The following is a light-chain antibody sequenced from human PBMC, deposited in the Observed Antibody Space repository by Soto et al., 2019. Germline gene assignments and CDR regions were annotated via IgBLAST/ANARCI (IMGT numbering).Light chain of an antibody. J-gene: IGKJ5*01. CDR3: QQYSNWPPIT. Sequence: ETVMTQSPGTLSVSKRERATLSCRASQSVSIHLAWYQQKPGQAPRLLIYDTSTRATGIPARFSGSGSGTEFTLTISSLQSEDFAVYYCQQYSNWPPITFGQGTRLEI. CDR2: DTS. V-gene: IGKV3-15*01. CDR1: QSVSIH.